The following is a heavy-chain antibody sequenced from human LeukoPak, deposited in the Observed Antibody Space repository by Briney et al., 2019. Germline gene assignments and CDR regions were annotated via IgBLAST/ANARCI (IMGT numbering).Heavy chain of an antibody. V-gene: IGHV3-48*01. Sequence: GGSLRLSCAASGFTFSNYSMNWVRQAPGKGLEWISYISSTSGIMYYADSVQGRFTISRDNAKNSLYLQMNSLRADDTAVYYCARARDADYWGRGTLVTVSS. D-gene: IGHD3-10*01. CDR2: ISSTSGIM. CDR1: GFTFSNYS. CDR3: ARARDADY. J-gene: IGHJ4*02.